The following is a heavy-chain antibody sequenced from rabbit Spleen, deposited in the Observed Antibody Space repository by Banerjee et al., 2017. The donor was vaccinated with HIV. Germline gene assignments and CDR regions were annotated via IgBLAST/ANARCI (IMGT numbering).Heavy chain of an antibody. CDR3: ARAYRGDVGAGYGVFNL. CDR1: GFSFSSGYD. CDR2: IYTGSGTT. J-gene: IGHJ4*01. Sequence: QQQLVESGGGLVKPGASLTLTCKASGFSFSSGYDMCWVRQTPGKGLKWIACIYTGSGTTWYASWVNGRFTISKTSNTVDLRMTSLTAADTATYFCARAYRGDVGAGYGVFNLWGPGTLVTVS. D-gene: IGHD6-1*01. V-gene: IGHV1S43*01.